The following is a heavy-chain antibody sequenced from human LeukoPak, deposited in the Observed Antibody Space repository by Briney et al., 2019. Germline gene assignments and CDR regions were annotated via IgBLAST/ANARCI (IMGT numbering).Heavy chain of an antibody. CDR2: ITASGGST. J-gene: IGHJ4*02. D-gene: IGHD1-26*01. Sequence: QPGGSLRLSCAASGFTFSTYAMTWVRQAPGKGLEWVSTITASGGSTFYADSVKGRFTISRDNSKNTLYLQMNTLRAEDTAIYYCAKLSLVEPTDYWGQGTLVTVSS. CDR1: GFTFSTYA. V-gene: IGHV3-23*01. CDR3: AKLSLVEPTDY.